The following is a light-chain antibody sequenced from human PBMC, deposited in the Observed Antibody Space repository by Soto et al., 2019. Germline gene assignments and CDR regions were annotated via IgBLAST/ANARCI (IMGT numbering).Light chain of an antibody. Sequence: QAVVTQEPSLTVSPGGTVTLTCGSSTGAVTSGHYPYWFQQKPGQAPRTLIYDTSNKHSWTPARFSGSLLGGKAALTLSGAQTEDEAEYYCLLSYSAARRGVFGTGTKLTVL. V-gene: IGLV7-46*01. CDR1: TGAVTSGHY. CDR3: LLSYSAARRGV. J-gene: IGLJ1*01. CDR2: DTS.